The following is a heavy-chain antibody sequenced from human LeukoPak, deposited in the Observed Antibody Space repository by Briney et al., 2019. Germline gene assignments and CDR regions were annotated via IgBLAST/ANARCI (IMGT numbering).Heavy chain of an antibody. CDR1: GFTFSSYA. J-gene: IGHJ4*02. V-gene: IGHV3-66*01. CDR3: ARGEDTMIVVVPPDY. CDR2: IYSGGST. Sequence: GGSLRLSCAASGFTFSSYAMSWVRQAPGKGLEWVSVIYSGGSTYYADSVKGRFTISRDNSKNTLYLQMNSLRAEDTAVYYCARGEDTMIVVVPPDYWGQGTLVTVSS. D-gene: IGHD3-22*01.